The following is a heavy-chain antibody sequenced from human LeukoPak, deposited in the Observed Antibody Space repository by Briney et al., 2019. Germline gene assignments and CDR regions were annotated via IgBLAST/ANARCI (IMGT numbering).Heavy chain of an antibody. D-gene: IGHD2-2*01. J-gene: IGHJ4*02. CDR2: IYYSGST. CDR3: ARGQIVVVPAATVYDY. V-gene: IGHV4-39*01. Sequence: SETLSLTCTVSGGSLSSSSYYWGWIRQPPGKGLEWIGSIYYSGSTYYNPSLKSRVTISVDTSKNQFSLKLSSVTAADTAVYYCARGQIVVVPAATVYDYWGQGTLVTVSS. CDR1: GGSLSSSSYY.